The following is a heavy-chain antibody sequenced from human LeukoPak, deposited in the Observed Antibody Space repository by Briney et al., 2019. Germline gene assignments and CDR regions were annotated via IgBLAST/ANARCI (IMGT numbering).Heavy chain of an antibody. CDR3: ARLRYCSGGSCYSGNYFDY. V-gene: IGHV5-51*01. CDR2: IFPGDSDT. Sequence: GESLKISCKGSGYSSTSYWIGWVRQMPGRGLEWMGIIFPGDSDTRYSPSFQGQVTISADKSISTAYLQWSSLKASDTAMYYCARLRYCSGGSCYSGNYFDYWGQGTLVTVSS. D-gene: IGHD2-15*01. CDR1: GYSSTSYW. J-gene: IGHJ4*02.